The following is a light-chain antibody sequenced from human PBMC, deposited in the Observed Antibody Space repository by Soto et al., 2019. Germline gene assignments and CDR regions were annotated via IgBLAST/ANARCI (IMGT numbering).Light chain of an antibody. CDR2: DDS. CDR1: NIGGKS. CDR3: HVWDSSRDHYV. Sequence: SYELTQPPSVSVAPGQTARITCGGNNIGGKSVHWYQQKPGQAPVLVVYDDSDRPSGIPDRFSGSNSGDTATLTIRRVEAGDEAAYYCHVWDSSRDHYVFGTGTKVTVL. V-gene: IGLV3-21*02. J-gene: IGLJ1*01.